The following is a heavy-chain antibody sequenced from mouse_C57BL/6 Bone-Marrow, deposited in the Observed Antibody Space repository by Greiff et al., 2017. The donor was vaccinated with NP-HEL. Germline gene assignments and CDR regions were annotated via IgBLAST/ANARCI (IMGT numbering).Heavy chain of an antibody. J-gene: IGHJ2*01. Sequence: PGQGLEWIGWIFPGSGSTYYNEKFKSKATLTVDKSSSTAYMLLSSLTSEDSAVYFCARTFPYYYGFDYWGQGTTLTVSS. CDR2: IFPGSGST. D-gene: IGHD1-1*01. CDR3: ARTFPYYYGFDY. V-gene: IGHV1-75*01.